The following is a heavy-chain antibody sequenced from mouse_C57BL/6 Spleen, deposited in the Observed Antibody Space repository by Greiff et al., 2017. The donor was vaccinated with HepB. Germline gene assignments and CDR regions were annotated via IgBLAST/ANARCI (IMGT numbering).Heavy chain of an antibody. CDR2: INYDGSST. Sequence: EVKLVESEGGLVQPGSSMKLSCTASGFTFSDYYMAWVRQVPEKGLEWVANINYDGSSTYYLDSLKSRFIISRDNAKNILYLQMSSLKSEDTATYYCARDRGSSYDYAMDYWGQGTSVTVSS. CDR1: GFTFSDYY. D-gene: IGHD1-1*01. CDR3: ARDRGSSYDYAMDY. V-gene: IGHV5-16*01. J-gene: IGHJ4*01.